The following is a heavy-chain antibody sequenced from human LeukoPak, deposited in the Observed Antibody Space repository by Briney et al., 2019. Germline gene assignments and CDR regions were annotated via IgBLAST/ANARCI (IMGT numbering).Heavy chain of an antibody. CDR3: ARTIEMATISYFDY. J-gene: IGHJ4*02. CDR1: GFTFDFSSSW. D-gene: IGHD5-24*01. CDR2: IQPDGSEQ. V-gene: IGHV3-7*01. Sequence: GGSLRLSCAASGFTFDFSSSWMSWVRQAPGKGLEWVGNIQPDGSEQYPVDSVKGRFTISRDNSRKLLFLQMNSLRVEDTAVYYCARTIEMATISYFDYWGQGTLVTVSS.